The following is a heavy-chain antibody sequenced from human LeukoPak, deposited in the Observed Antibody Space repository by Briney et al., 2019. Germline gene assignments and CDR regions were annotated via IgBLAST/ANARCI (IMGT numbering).Heavy chain of an antibody. J-gene: IGHJ5*02. V-gene: IGHV1-8*01. Sequence: GASVKDSCKTSGYTFSSYDLNWVRQATGQGREGMGWMNPNSGETGFAQNFQDRVTLTKNTSITTAYMELSSLRSEYTAVYYCARGDPWGFDPWGQGTLVTVSS. D-gene: IGHD7-27*01. CDR3: ARGDPWGFDP. CDR2: MNPNSGET. CDR1: GYTFSSYD.